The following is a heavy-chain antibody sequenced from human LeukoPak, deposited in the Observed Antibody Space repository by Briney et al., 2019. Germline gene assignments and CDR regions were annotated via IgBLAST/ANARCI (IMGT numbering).Heavy chain of an antibody. CDR2: IRNKADGGTP. CDR3: TRDPPTRY. V-gene: IGHV3-49*03. CDR1: GFTFGDYT. Sequence: PGGSLRLSCTASGFTFGDYTMTWIRQAPGKGPEWVGFIRNKADGGTPEYAASVKGRFTISRDDSKNIAYLQMNSLKTDDTAVYYCTRDPPTRYWGQGTLVSVSS. J-gene: IGHJ4*02. D-gene: IGHD1-26*01.